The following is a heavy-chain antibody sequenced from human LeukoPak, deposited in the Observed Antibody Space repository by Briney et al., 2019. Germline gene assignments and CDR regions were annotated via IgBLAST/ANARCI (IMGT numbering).Heavy chain of an antibody. V-gene: IGHV3-9*01. J-gene: IGHJ6*02. CDR1: GFTFDDYA. CDR3: AKDIRYSYGYLGYGMDV. Sequence: GGSLRLSCAASGFTFDDYAMPWVRQAPGKGLEWVSGISWNSGSIGYADSVKGRFTISRDNAKNSLYLQMNSLRAEDTALYYCAKDIRYSYGYLGYGMDVWGQGTTVTVSS. D-gene: IGHD5-18*01. CDR2: ISWNSGSI.